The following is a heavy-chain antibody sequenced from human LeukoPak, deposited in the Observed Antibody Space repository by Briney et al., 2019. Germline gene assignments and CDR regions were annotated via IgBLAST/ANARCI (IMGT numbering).Heavy chain of an antibody. CDR2: IYTSVIT. CDR1: GGSISSYY. CDR3: ARQCARSYCSSTSCRWFDP. D-gene: IGHD2-2*01. Sequence: SETLSLTCTLSGGSISSYYWSWIRQPAGKGREWIGRIYTSVITNYNPSLKSRVALLLDTPKKQFSLKLSSVTAADTAVHYCARQCARSYCSSTSCRWFDPWGQGTLVTVSS. J-gene: IGHJ5*02. V-gene: IGHV4-4*07.